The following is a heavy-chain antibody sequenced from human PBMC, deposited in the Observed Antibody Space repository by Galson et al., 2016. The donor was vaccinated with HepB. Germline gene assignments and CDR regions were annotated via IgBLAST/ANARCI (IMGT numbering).Heavy chain of an antibody. CDR3: AKDLWVRQQLASYFDY. CDR1: EFTFSSYA. CDR2: ISHSGGTT. D-gene: IGHD6-13*01. Sequence: SLRLSCAASEFTFSSYAMAWVRQAPGKGLEWVSGISHSGGTTYYADSVKGRFTVSRDNSKNTLYLQMSSLRAEDTAVYYCAKDLWVRQQLASYFDYWGQGTLVTVSS. J-gene: IGHJ4*02. V-gene: IGHV3-23*01.